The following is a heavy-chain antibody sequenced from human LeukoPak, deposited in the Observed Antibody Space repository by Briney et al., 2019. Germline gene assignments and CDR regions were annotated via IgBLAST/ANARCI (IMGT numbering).Heavy chain of an antibody. J-gene: IGHJ2*01. CDR3: AKGSSTYSITSYWYFDL. V-gene: IGHV3-23*01. CDR2: ISATGGST. Sequence: GGSLRLSCAASGFTFSSYAMSWVRQAPGKGLEWVSSISATGGSTYYADSVKGRSTISRDNSKTTLYLQMNSLRAEDTAVYYCAKGSSTYSITSYWYFDLWGRGTLVTVSS. CDR1: GFTFSSYA. D-gene: IGHD6-13*01.